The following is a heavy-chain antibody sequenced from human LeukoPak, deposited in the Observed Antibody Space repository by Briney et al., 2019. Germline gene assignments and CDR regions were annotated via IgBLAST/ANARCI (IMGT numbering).Heavy chain of an antibody. V-gene: IGHV4-59*01. J-gene: IGHJ4*02. Sequence: PPETLSLTCTVSGASISSYYWSWIRQPPGKGLEWIGYIYYSGSTNYNPSLKSRVTISVDTSKNQFSLKLNSVTAADTAVYYCARSRSSWAKNSYYFDYWGQGTLVTVSS. D-gene: IGHD6-13*01. CDR1: GASISSYY. CDR2: IYYSGST. CDR3: ARSRSSWAKNSYYFDY.